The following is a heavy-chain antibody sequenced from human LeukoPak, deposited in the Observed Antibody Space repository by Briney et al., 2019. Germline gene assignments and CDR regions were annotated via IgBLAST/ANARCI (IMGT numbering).Heavy chain of an antibody. CDR3: ARRWMVGYYDSPSYYFDY. CDR2: INPNSGGT. J-gene: IGHJ4*02. CDR1: GYTFTGYY. V-gene: IGHV1-2*02. Sequence: GASVKVSCKASGYTFTGYYMHWVRQASGQGLEWMGWINPNSGGTNYAQKFQGRVTMTRDTSISTAYMELSRLRSDDTAVYYCARRWMVGYYDSPSYYFDYWGQGTLVTVSS. D-gene: IGHD3-22*01.